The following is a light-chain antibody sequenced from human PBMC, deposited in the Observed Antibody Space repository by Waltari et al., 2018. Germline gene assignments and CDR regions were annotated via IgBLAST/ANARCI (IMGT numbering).Light chain of an antibody. V-gene: IGKV3-20*01. Sequence: EIVLTQSPGTLSLSPGDRATLSCRASQSATTNNLAWYQQKPGQAPSLLIYGASTRAIGIPDRFSGSGSGTDFTLSSSRLEPEDFAVYYCQQYGRSPWTFGQGTKVEIK. CDR1: QSATTNN. CDR2: GAS. J-gene: IGKJ1*01. CDR3: QQYGRSPWT.